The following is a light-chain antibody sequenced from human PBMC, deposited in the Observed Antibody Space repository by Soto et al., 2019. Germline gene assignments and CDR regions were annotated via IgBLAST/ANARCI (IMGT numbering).Light chain of an antibody. V-gene: IGKV3-11*01. CDR2: DAS. J-gene: IGKJ4*01. CDR1: QSVSSS. CDR3: QQRSTWPRT. Sequence: EIVLTQSPVTLSLSPGERATLSCRASQSVSSSLIWYQQKPGQAPRLLIYDASNRATGIPARFSGGGSGTDFILTISSLEPEDFAVYYCQQRSTWPRTFDGGTKVEIK.